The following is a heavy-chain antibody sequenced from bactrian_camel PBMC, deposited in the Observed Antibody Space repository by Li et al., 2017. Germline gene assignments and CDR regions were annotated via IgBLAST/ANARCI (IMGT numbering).Heavy chain of an antibody. J-gene: IGHJ6*01. Sequence: HVQLVESGGGLVQPGGSLRLSCTASPSIRGHDCMAWIRQVPGKAREGVAAIDSIRNTYYADSVKGRFTTSQDNAKNTLYLQMNSLKPEDTAMYYCAASGSRYSHGCTDFVYWGQGTQVTVS. V-gene: IGHV3S9*01. CDR2: IDSIRNT. D-gene: IGHD6*01. CDR3: AASGSRYSHGCTDFVY. CDR1: PSIRGHDC.